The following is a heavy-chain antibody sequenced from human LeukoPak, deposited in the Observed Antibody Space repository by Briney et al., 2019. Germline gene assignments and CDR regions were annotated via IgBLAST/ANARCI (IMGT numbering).Heavy chain of an antibody. Sequence: SQTLSLTCTVSGASIISSNYYWTWIRQPAGKGLEWIGRIYTSGSTNYNPSLNSRVTISVDTSKNQFSLKLSSVTAADTAVFYCATVADYGGNSKYFDYWGQGTLVTVSS. J-gene: IGHJ4*02. V-gene: IGHV4-61*02. CDR1: GASIISSNYY. CDR3: ATVADYGGNSKYFDY. CDR2: IYTSGST. D-gene: IGHD4-23*01.